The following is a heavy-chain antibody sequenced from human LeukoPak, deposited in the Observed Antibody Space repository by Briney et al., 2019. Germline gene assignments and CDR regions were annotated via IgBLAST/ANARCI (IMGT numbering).Heavy chain of an antibody. CDR1: GGTFGSYA. J-gene: IGHJ4*02. CDR3: ARGLAAGMYFCDY. D-gene: IGHD6-13*01. Sequence: SVKVSCKASGGTFGSYAISWVRQAPGQGLEWMGRIIPILGIANYAQKYQGRVTITADKSTSTAYVELSSLRAEGTAVCYCARGLAAGMYFCDYGGRGTLVSVSS. V-gene: IGHV1-69*04. CDR2: IIPILGIA.